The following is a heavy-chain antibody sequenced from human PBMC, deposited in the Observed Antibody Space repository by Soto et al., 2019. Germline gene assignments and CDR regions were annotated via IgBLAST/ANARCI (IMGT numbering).Heavy chain of an antibody. CDR2: ISGSGGST. Sequence: PGGSLRLSCAASGFTFSSYAMSWVRQPPGKGLEWVSAISGSGGSTYYADSVKGRFTISRDNSKNTLYLQMNSLRAEDTAVYYCAKDLYDSSGYPEIFDYWGQGTLVTVS. CDR3: AKDLYDSSGYPEIFDY. D-gene: IGHD3-22*01. J-gene: IGHJ4*02. V-gene: IGHV3-23*01. CDR1: GFTFSSYA.